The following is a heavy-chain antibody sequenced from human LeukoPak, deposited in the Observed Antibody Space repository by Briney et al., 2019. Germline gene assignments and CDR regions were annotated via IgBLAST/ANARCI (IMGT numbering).Heavy chain of an antibody. CDR3: ARVARDYYDSSGYYYFDY. CDR1: GFTFSSYS. J-gene: IGHJ4*02. D-gene: IGHD3-22*01. V-gene: IGHV3-21*01. Sequence: GGSVRLSCAASGFTFSSYSMNWVRQAPGKGLEWVSSISSSSSYIYYADSVKGRFTISRDNAKNSLYLQMNSLRAEDTAVYYCARVARDYYDSSGYYYFDYWGQGTLFTVSS. CDR2: ISSSSSYI.